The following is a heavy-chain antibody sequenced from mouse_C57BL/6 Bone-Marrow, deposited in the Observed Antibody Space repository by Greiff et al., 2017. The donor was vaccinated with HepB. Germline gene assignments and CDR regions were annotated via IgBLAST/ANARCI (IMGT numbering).Heavy chain of an antibody. J-gene: IGHJ4*01. CDR1: GYTFTDYY. CDR3: ARKGYYSRGYYAMDY. V-gene: IGHV1-19*01. Sequence: EVQLQQSGPVLVKPGASVKMSCKASGYTFTDYYMNWVKQSHGKSLEWIGVINPYNGGTSYNQKFKGKATLTVDKSSSTAYMELNSLTSEDSAVYYCARKGYYSRGYYAMDYWGQGTSVTVSS. D-gene: IGHD2-5*01. CDR2: INPYNGGT.